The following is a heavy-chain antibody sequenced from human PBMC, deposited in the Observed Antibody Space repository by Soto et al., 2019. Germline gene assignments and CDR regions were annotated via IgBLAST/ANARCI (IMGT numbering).Heavy chain of an antibody. CDR3: ATVRIQPSFREGNWFDP. J-gene: IGHJ5*02. CDR2: FDPEDGET. D-gene: IGHD5-18*01. Sequence: ASVKVSCKVSGYTLTELSMHWVRQAPGKGLEWMGGFDPEDGETIYAQKFQGRVTMTEDTSTDTAYMELSSLSSEDTAVYYCATVRIQPSFREGNWFDPCDQGTLVTVSS. V-gene: IGHV1-24*01. CDR1: GYTLTELS.